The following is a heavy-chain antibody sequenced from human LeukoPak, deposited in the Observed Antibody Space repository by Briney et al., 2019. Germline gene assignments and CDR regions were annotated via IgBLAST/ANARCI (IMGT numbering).Heavy chain of an antibody. CDR3: ASQYRYYDFWSGYYEGSFDI. J-gene: IGHJ3*02. CDR1: GYSFTSYW. Sequence: GESLKISCKGSGYSFTSYWIGWVRQMPGKGLEWMGIIYPGDSDTRYSPSFQGQVTISADKSISTAYLQWSSLKASDTAMYYCASQYRYYDFWSGYYEGSFDIWGQGTMVTVSS. D-gene: IGHD3-3*01. V-gene: IGHV5-51*01. CDR2: IYPGDSDT.